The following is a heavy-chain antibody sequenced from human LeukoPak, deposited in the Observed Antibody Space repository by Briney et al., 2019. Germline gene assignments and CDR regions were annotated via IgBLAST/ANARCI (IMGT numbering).Heavy chain of an antibody. CDR2: IYHSGFT. CDR1: GYSISSGSY. D-gene: IGHD6-19*01. CDR3: ARDSPHSIAVAGTGFDY. J-gene: IGHJ4*02. Sequence: SETLSLTCTVSGYSISSGSYWSWIRQPPGKGLEWIGGIYHSGFTFYNPALNSRVTISVDTSKNQFSLKFNSVTAADTAVYYCARDSPHSIAVAGTGFDYWGQGTLVTVSS. V-gene: IGHV4-38-2*02.